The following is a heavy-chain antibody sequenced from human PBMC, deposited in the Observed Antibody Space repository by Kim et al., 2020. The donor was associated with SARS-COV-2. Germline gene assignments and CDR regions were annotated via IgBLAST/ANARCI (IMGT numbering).Heavy chain of an antibody. CDR1: GGYITDYF. D-gene: IGHD5-18*01. Sequence: SETLSLTCTVSGGYITDYFWSWIRLSPGRGLEWIGYIYYSGTTNYNPSLGGRVAISLGASNNQFSLRLRSVTAADTATYFYARTTVPGYSDYWGQGILVTVSS. J-gene: IGHJ4*02. CDR3: ARTTVPGYSDY. CDR2: IYYSGTT. V-gene: IGHV4-59*01.